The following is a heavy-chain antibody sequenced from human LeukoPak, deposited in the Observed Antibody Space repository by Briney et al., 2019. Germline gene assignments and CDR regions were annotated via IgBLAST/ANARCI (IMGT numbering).Heavy chain of an antibody. CDR2: IYPEDGET. D-gene: IGHD1-26*01. V-gene: IGHV1-24*01. CDR1: GYTLTELS. Sequence: ASVKVSCKVSGYTLTELSMHWVRHAPGKRLEWMGGIYPEDGETIYAQKFQGRVTMTADTSTDTAYMELSSLRSEDTAVYYCATLTRGTYFNYYFDYWGQGTLVTVSS. CDR3: ATLTRGTYFNYYFDY. J-gene: IGHJ4*02.